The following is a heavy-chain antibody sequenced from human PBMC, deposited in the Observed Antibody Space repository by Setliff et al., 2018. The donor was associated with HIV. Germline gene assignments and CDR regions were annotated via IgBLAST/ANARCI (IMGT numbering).Heavy chain of an antibody. CDR3: ARSEDDYGDRYTLDY. V-gene: IGHV3-23*01. Sequence: PGGSLRLSCAASGFTFDNVDMNWVRQAPGKGPEWVSSISKNSFSIYYTDSVKGRFTVSRDNSRDTLYLQMNSLRAEDTAVYYCARSEDDYGDRYTLDYWGQGTLVTVSS. CDR1: GFTFDNVD. CDR2: ISKNSFSI. D-gene: IGHD4-17*01. J-gene: IGHJ4*02.